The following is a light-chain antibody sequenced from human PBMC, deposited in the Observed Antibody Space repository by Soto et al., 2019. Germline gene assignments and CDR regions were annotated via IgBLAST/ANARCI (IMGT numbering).Light chain of an antibody. J-gene: IGKJ1*01. Sequence: IQLTQSPSSLSASVGDRVTITCRASQGFSTYLAWYQQKPGKVPKLLIYAASTLQSGVPSRFSGSGSGTDFTLTISSLQPEDVATYYCQKYNSARWTFGQGTKVDIK. CDR3: QKYNSARWT. CDR2: AAS. CDR1: QGFSTY. V-gene: IGKV1-27*01.